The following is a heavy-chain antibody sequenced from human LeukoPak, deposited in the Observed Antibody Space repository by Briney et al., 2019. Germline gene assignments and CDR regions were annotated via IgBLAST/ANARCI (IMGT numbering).Heavy chain of an antibody. CDR2: IYYSGST. J-gene: IGHJ2*01. V-gene: IGHV4-59*01. Sequence: SETLSLTCTVSGGSISSYYWSWIREPPGKGLEWIGYIYYSGSTNYNPSLKSRVTISIDTSKNQFSLKLTSVTAADTAVYYCARGTGGWYFDLWGRGTLVTVSP. D-gene: IGHD1/OR15-1a*01. CDR3: ARGTGGWYFDL. CDR1: GGSISSYY.